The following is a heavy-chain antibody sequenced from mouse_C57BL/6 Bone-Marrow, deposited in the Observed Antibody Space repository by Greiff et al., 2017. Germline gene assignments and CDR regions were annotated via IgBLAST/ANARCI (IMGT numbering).Heavy chain of an antibody. CDR2: IWGGGST. V-gene: IGHV2-9*01. CDR1: GFSLTSYG. J-gene: IGHJ3*01. CDR3: ATREYYGSSYGFSY. D-gene: IGHD1-1*01. Sequence: QVTLKVSGPGLVAPSQSLSITCTVSGFSLTSYGVDWVRQPPGKGLEWLGVIWGGGSTNYNSAPMSRLIISKDNSKSQVFLKKNSLQTHDTAMYYCATREYYGSSYGFSYCGQGTLVTVSA.